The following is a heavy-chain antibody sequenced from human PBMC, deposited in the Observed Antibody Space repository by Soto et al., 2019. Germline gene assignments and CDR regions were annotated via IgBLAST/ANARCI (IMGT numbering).Heavy chain of an antibody. Sequence: GGSLRLSCTASGFTFRTYAMTWFRQAPGKGLEWVSAISGSAGTFYATSVKGRFTISRDNSRSTVYLQMHSLRAEDSAIYYCAKERDYDFNWGSDRFTSHYWGRGTLVTVSS. V-gene: IGHV3-23*01. CDR2: ISGSAGT. D-gene: IGHD3-16*02. J-gene: IGHJ4*02. CDR3: AKERDYDFNWGSDRFTSHY. CDR1: GFTFRTYA.